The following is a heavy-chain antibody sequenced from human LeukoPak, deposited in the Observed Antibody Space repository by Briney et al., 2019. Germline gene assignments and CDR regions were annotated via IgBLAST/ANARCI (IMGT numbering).Heavy chain of an antibody. Sequence: ASVKVSCKASGYTFTIYYMHWVRQAPGQGLEWMGIINPSGGSTSYAQKFQGRVTMTRATSTTTVYMELSSLRSEDTAVYYCARDPVRRDGYNPPFDYWGQGTLVTVSS. D-gene: IGHD5-24*01. CDR3: ARDPVRRDGYNPPFDY. J-gene: IGHJ4*02. CDR2: INPSGGST. CDR1: GYTFTIYY. V-gene: IGHV1-46*01.